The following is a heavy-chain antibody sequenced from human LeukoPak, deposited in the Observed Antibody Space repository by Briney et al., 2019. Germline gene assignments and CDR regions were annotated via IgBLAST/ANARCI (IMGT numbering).Heavy chain of an antibody. CDR3: AGGSWYGHFDY. V-gene: IGHV4-59*12. Sequence: SETLSLTCTVSGGSISSYYWSWIRQPPGRGLEWIGHFYYSGSSNYNPSLKSRVTISVDTSKNQFSLKLSSVTAADTAVYYCAGGSWYGHFDYWGEGTLVTVSS. CDR1: GGSISSYY. D-gene: IGHD6-13*01. CDR2: FYYSGSS. J-gene: IGHJ4*02.